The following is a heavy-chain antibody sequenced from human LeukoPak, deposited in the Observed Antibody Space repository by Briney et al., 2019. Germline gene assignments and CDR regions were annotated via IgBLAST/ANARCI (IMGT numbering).Heavy chain of an antibody. CDR3: ARHMSVSYDAFDL. V-gene: IGHV4-59*08. Sequence: PSETLFLTCGVSDGSTTGYYWSWIRQPPGKGLEWIAYVYYTGRTLYNPSLESRVTISVDTSKTQFSLTVTSVTAANTAVYYCARHMSVSYDAFDLWGRGTTVTVSS. CDR1: DGSTTGYY. J-gene: IGHJ3*01. CDR2: VYYTGRT. D-gene: IGHD3-10*01.